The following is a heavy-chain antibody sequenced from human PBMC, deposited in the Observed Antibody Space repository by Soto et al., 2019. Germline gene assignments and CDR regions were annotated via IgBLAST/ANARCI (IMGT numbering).Heavy chain of an antibody. V-gene: IGHV4-34*01. D-gene: IGHD5-18*01. CDR3: ARFGYSYGPFDY. CDR2: INHSGST. Sequence: SETLSLTCAVYGGSFSGYYWSWIRQPPGKGREWIGEINHSGSTNYNPSLKSRVTISVDTSKNQFSLKPSSVTAADTAVYYCARFGYSYGPFDYWGQGTLVTVS. J-gene: IGHJ4*02. CDR1: GGSFSGYY.